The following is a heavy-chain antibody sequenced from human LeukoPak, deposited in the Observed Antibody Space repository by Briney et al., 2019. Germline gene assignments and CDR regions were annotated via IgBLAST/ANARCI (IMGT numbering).Heavy chain of an antibody. CDR2: MSGSGGST. V-gene: IGHV3-23*01. J-gene: IGHJ3*02. Sequence: GGSLRLSCAASGFSFSSYAMSWVRQAPGKGLEWVSSMSGSGGSTYYADSVKGRLTISRDNSKNTLHLQMNSLRAEDTAIYYCAKDQVGYLVRAFDIWGQGTLVTVSS. CDR3: AKDQVGYLVRAFDI. CDR1: GFSFSSYA. D-gene: IGHD6-13*01.